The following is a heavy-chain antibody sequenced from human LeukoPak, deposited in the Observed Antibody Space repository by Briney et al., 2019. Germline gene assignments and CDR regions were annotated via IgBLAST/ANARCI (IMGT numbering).Heavy chain of an antibody. CDR3: ARHSRGPAAGPAFDY. CDR2: IYYSGST. Sequence: SETLSLTCTVSGGSISSSTYYWGWLRQPPGRGLEWIGSIYYSGSTYYNPSLKRRVMISVDTSKNQFSLSSVTAADTAVYYCARHSRGPAAGPAFDYWGQGALVTVSS. CDR1: GGSISSSTYY. D-gene: IGHD6-13*01. V-gene: IGHV4-39*01. J-gene: IGHJ4*02.